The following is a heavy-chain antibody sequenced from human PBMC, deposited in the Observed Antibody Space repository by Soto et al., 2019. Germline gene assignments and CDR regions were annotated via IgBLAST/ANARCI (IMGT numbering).Heavy chain of an antibody. CDR1: GYTFTSYG. D-gene: IGHD6-19*01. J-gene: IGHJ4*02. CDR3: ARFIDYSSGWSKPTDY. Sequence: ASVKVSCKASGYTFTSYGISWVRQAPGQGLEWMGWISAYNGNTNYAQKLQGRVTMTTDTSTSTAYMELRSLRSDDTAVYYCARFIDYSSGWSKPTDYWGQGTLVTVSS. V-gene: IGHV1-18*01. CDR2: ISAYNGNT.